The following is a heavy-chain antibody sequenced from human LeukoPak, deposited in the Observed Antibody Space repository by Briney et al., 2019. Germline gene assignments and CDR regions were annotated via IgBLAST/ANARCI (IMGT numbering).Heavy chain of an antibody. CDR3: AKWDMTTVTD. J-gene: IGHJ4*02. CDR1: GFTFSSYG. V-gene: IGHV3-30*02. Sequence: SGGSLRLSCAASGFTFSSYGMHWVRQAPGKGLEWVAFIRYDGSNKYYADSVKGRFTISRDNSKNTLYLQMSSLRAEDTAVYYCAKWDMTTVTDWGQGTLVTVSS. D-gene: IGHD4-17*01. CDR2: IRYDGSNK.